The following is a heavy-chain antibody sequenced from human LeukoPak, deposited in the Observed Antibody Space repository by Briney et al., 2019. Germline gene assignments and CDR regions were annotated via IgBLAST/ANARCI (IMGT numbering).Heavy chain of an antibody. V-gene: IGHV1-46*01. D-gene: IGHD6-13*01. Sequence: ASVKVSCKASGYTLTSYYMHWVRQAPGQGLEWMGTINPSGGSTSYAQKFQGRVTMTRDMSTSTVYMELSSLRSEDTAVYYCAIEGSSWTIEDGGVVDYGGQTTLVAVSA. CDR2: INPSGGST. CDR1: GYTLTSYY. CDR3: AIEGSSWTIEDGGVVDY. J-gene: IGHJ4*02.